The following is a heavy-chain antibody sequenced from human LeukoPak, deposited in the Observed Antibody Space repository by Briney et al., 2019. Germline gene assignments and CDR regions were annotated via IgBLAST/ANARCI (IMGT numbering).Heavy chain of an antibody. D-gene: IGHD3-22*01. CDR2: MYYSGST. CDR1: GGSISSNEYY. V-gene: IGHV4-39*07. Sequence: PSETLSLTCNVSGGSISSNEYYWGWIRQPPGKGLEWIANMYYSGSTYYNPSLKSRVTISIDTSKNQLSLKLSSVTAADTTVYYCASLYDSSGYYQRRHDYWGQGTLVTVSS. CDR3: ASLYDSSGYYQRRHDY. J-gene: IGHJ4*02.